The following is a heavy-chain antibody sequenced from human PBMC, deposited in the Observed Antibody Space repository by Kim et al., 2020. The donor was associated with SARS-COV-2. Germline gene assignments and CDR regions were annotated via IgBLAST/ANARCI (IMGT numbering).Heavy chain of an antibody. Sequence: SETLSLTCTVSGGSISSSSYYWGWIRQPPGKGLEWIGSIYYSGSTYYNPSLKSRVTISVDTSKNQFSLKLSSVTAADTAVYYCARERWSSSNDYWGQGTLVTVSS. D-gene: IGHD6-6*01. V-gene: IGHV4-39*02. CDR2: IYYSGST. J-gene: IGHJ4*02. CDR3: ARERWSSSNDY. CDR1: GGSISSSSYY.